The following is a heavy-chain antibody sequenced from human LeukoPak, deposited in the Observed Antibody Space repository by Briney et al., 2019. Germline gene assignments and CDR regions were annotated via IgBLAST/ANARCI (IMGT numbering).Heavy chain of an antibody. Sequence: SETLSLTCTVSGGSISSYYWSCIRQPPGKVLEWIGYIYYSGSTNYNPSLKSRVTISVDTSKNKFSLKLSSVTAADTAVYYCARVDGFWYYFDYWGQGTLVTVSS. CDR3: ARVDGFWYYFDY. D-gene: IGHD3-3*01. V-gene: IGHV4-59*01. CDR2: IYYSGST. J-gene: IGHJ4*02. CDR1: GGSISSYY.